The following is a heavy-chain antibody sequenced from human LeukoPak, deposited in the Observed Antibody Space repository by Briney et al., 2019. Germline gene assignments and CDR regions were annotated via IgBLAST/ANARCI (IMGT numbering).Heavy chain of an antibody. D-gene: IGHD3-10*01. CDR2: ISGSGGST. V-gene: IGHV3-23*01. CDR1: GITLSNYG. CDR3: AKDISYYGAGSYYY. Sequence: AGGSLRLSCAVSGITLSNYGMSWVRQAPGKGLEWVSAISGSGGSTYYADSVKGRFTISRDNSKNTLYLQMNSLRAEDTAVYYCAKDISYYGAGSYYYWGQGTLVTVSS. J-gene: IGHJ4*02.